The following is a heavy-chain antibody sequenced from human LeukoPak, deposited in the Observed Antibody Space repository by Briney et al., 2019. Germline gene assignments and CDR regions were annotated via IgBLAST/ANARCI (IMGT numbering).Heavy chain of an antibody. V-gene: IGHV3-43*01. J-gene: IGHJ4*02. CDR2: ISWDGGRT. D-gene: IGHD6-19*01. CDR1: GFTVSSNY. Sequence: GGSLRLSCAASGFTVSSNYMSWVRQAPGKGLEWISLISWDGGRTYYADSVKGRFTISRDNSKNSLYLQMNSLRTEDTALYYCAKDKYGSGWYLIDYWGQGTLVTVSS. CDR3: AKDKYGSGWYLIDY.